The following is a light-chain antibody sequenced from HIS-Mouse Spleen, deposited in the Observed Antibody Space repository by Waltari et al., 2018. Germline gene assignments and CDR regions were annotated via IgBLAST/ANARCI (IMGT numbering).Light chain of an antibody. CDR3: QQYNSYTWT. CDR2: KAS. J-gene: IGKJ1*01. V-gene: IGKV1-5*03. Sequence: DIQMTQSPSTLSASVGYRVNITCRASQSISSWLAWYQQKPGKAPKLLIYKASSLESGVPSRFSGSGSGTEFTLTISSLQPDDFATYYCQQYNSYTWTFGQGTKVEIK. CDR1: QSISSW.